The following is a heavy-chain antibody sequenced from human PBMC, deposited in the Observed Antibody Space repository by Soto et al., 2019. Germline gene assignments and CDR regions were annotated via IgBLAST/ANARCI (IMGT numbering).Heavy chain of an antibody. D-gene: IGHD2-21*01. CDR1: GGSISSGGYS. J-gene: IGHJ5*02. CDR2: IYHSGST. Sequence: QLQLQESGSGLVKPSQTLSLTCAVSGGSISSGGYSWSWIRQPPGKGLEWIGYIYHSGSTYYNPSLNSRVTISVDSSKIHFSLMLSSVTAAHTAVYYCARIPSPWGQGTLVTVSS. CDR3: ARIPSP. V-gene: IGHV4-30-2*01.